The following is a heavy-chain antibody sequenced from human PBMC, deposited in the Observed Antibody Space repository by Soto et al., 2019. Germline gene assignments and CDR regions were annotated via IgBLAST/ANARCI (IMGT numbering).Heavy chain of an antibody. CDR1: GFTFNTYW. CDR2: IDGDGSRT. CDR3: ARYYPTIGIEF. D-gene: IGHD5-12*01. V-gene: IGHV3-74*01. J-gene: IGHJ4*02. Sequence: EMQLVESGGGLVQPGGSLRLSCAASGFTFNTYWMHWVRQAPGKGLVWVSHIDGDGSRTTYADSVRGRFTISRDNAKNALFLQMNSLRVEDTAVYYCARYYPTIGIEFWGQGTLVIVSS.